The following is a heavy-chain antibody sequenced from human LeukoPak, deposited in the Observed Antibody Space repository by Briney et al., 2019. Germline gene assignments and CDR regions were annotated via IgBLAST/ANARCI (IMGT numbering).Heavy chain of an antibody. J-gene: IGHJ3*02. CDR1: GYSISSGYY. Sequence: LENLSLTCTVSGYSISSGYYWGWIRQPPGKGLEWIGSIYHSGSTYYNPSLKSRVTISVDTSKNQFSLKLSSVTAADTAVYYCARDRGNLDAFDIWGQGTMVTVSS. V-gene: IGHV4-38-2*02. D-gene: IGHD4-23*01. CDR3: ARDRGNLDAFDI. CDR2: IYHSGST.